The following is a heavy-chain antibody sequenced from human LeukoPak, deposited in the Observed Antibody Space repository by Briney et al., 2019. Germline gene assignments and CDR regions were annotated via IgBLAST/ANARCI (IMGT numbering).Heavy chain of an antibody. Sequence: PGGSLRLSCAASGITFSSYAMTWVRQAPGKGLEWVSGISGSGGTTYYADSVKGRFTISRDNSKNTLYLQMSSLRAEDTAVYYCARAPNSGTLGEDYWGQGTLVTVSS. CDR2: ISGSGGTT. D-gene: IGHD1-26*01. J-gene: IGHJ4*02. V-gene: IGHV3-23*01. CDR1: GITFSSYA. CDR3: ARAPNSGTLGEDY.